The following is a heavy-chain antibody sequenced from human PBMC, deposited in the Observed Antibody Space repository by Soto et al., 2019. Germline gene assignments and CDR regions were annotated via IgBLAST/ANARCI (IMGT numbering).Heavy chain of an antibody. J-gene: IGHJ6*03. D-gene: IGHD4-17*01. CDR3: ARGGRFGDLDYHYMDV. Sequence: SSETLSLTCTVSGGSINSGGYYWSWIRQHPGKGLEWIGYIYYGGITYYNPSLKSRVTISVDTSKIQFSLKLSSVTAADTAVYYCARGGRFGDLDYHYMDVWGKGTTVTVSS. CDR1: GGSINSGGYY. CDR2: IYYGGIT. V-gene: IGHV4-31*03.